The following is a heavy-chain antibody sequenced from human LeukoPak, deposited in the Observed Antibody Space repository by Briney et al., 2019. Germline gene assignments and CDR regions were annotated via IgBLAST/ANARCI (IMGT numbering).Heavy chain of an antibody. CDR1: GYTLTELS. J-gene: IGHJ3*02. CDR3: ATPPGNETYVFKI. V-gene: IGHV1-24*01. CDR2: FDPEDGET. D-gene: IGHD1-1*01. Sequence: GASVKVSCRVSGYTLTELSMHWVRQAPGKGLEWMGGFDPEDGETIYAQKFQGRVTMTEDTSTDTAYMELSSLRSEDTAVYYCATPPGNETYVFKIGAKGKMAPVSS.